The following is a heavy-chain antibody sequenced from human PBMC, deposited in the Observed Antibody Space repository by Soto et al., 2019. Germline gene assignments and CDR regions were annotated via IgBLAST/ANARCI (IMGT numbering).Heavy chain of an antibody. J-gene: IGHJ4*02. CDR2: IYHSGST. D-gene: IGHD6-13*01. CDR1: GGSISSSNW. Sequence: SETLSLTCAVSGGSISSSNWWSWVRQPPGKGLEWIGEIYHSGSTNYNPSLKSRVTISVDKSKNQFSLKLSSVTAADTAVYYCARIYTAAAGTLDYWGQGTLVTAPQ. CDR3: ARIYTAAAGTLDY. V-gene: IGHV4-4*02.